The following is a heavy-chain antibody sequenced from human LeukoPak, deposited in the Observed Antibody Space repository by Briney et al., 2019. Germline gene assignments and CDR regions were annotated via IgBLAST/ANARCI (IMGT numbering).Heavy chain of an antibody. V-gene: IGHV1-46*01. D-gene: IGHD3-3*01. CDR3: ATDSNSRGYDFWSGYYTPGEYFQH. Sequence: GASVKVSCKASGYTFTSYYMHWVRQAPGQGLEWMGIINPSGGSTSYAQKFQGRVTMTRDTSTSTVYMELSSLRSEDTAVYYCATDSNSRGYDFWSGYYTPGEYFQHWGQGTLVTVSS. J-gene: IGHJ1*01. CDR1: GYTFTSYY. CDR2: INPSGGST.